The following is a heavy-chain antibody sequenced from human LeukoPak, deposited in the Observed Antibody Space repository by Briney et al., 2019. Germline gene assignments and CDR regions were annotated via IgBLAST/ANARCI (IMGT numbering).Heavy chain of an antibody. CDR2: IIPIFGTA. Sequence: SVKVSCKASGGTFSSYAISWVRQAPGQGLDWMGGIIPIFGTANYAQKFQGRVTITTDESTSTAYMELSSLRSEDTAVYYCARDPLPYYDSSGYRSYYYYMDVWGKGTTVTVSS. D-gene: IGHD3-22*01. CDR3: ARDPLPYYDSSGYRSYYYYMDV. V-gene: IGHV1-69*05. J-gene: IGHJ6*03. CDR1: GGTFSSYA.